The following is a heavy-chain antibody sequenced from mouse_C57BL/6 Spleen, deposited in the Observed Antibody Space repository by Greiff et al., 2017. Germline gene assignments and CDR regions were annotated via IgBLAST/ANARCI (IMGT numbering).Heavy chain of an antibody. Sequence: DVQLQESGPELVKPGASVKMSCKASGYTFTDYNMHWVKQSHGKSLEWIGYINPNNGGTSYNQKFKGKATLTVNKSSSTAYMELRSLTSEDSAVYYCARDYYGSSYWFAYWGQGTLVTVSA. CDR3: ARDYYGSSYWFAY. CDR2: INPNNGGT. V-gene: IGHV1-22*01. CDR1: GYTFTDYN. D-gene: IGHD1-1*01. J-gene: IGHJ3*01.